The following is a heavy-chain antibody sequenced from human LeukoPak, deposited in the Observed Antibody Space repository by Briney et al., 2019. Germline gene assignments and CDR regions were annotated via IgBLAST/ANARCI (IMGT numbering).Heavy chain of an antibody. V-gene: IGHV1-2*02. J-gene: IGHJ4*02. CDR1: GYIFTGSY. CDR2: LNPNSGGT. CDR3: ARARPPRSGSYSFDY. Sequence: ASVKVSCKASGYIFTGSYMHWVRQAPGQGLEWMGWLNPNSGGTKYAQKFQGRVTMTRDTSISTAYMELRRLRSDDTAVFYCARARPPRSGSYSFDYWGQGTLVTVSS. D-gene: IGHD1-26*01.